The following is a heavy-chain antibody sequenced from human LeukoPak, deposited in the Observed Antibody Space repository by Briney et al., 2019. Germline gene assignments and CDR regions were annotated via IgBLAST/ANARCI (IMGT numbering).Heavy chain of an antibody. J-gene: IGHJ4*02. D-gene: IGHD5-12*01. CDR2: INPNSGGT. CDR3: AKETTISGYGIFDY. V-gene: IGHV1-2*02. CDR1: GYTFTGYY. Sequence: ASVRVSCKASGYTFTGYYMHWVRQAPGQGLEWMGWINPNSGGTNYAQKFQGRVTMTRDTSISTAYMELSRLRSDDTALYYCAKETTISGYGIFDYWGQGTLVTVSS.